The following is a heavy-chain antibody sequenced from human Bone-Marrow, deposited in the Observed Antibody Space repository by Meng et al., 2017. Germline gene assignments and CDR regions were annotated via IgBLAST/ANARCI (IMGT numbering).Heavy chain of an antibody. V-gene: IGHV4-39*07. J-gene: IGHJ3*01. Sequence: GSLRLSCTVSGGSISSSSYYWVWVRQPPGKGLEWVATIYHGGTTYYNPSLKSRVTISVDTSKKQVSLRLRSVTAADTAVYYCARGPDTSGYYGAFDVWGQGTMVTVSS. CDR2: IYHGGTT. CDR1: GGSISSSSYY. CDR3: ARGPDTSGYYGAFDV. D-gene: IGHD3-22*01.